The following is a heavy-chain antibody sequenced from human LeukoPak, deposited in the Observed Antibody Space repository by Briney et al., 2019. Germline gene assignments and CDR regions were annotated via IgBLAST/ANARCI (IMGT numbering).Heavy chain of an antibody. D-gene: IGHD5-24*01. J-gene: IGHJ3*02. V-gene: IGHV3-9*01. CDR1: GFTFDDYA. CDR2: ISWNSGSI. Sequence: SLRLSCAASGFTFDDYAMHWVRHAPGKGLEWVSGISWNSGSIGYADSVKGRFTISRDNAKNSLNLQMNSLRAEDTALYYCAKDKARWLQFGALDIWGQGTMVTVSS. CDR3: AKDKARWLQFGALDI.